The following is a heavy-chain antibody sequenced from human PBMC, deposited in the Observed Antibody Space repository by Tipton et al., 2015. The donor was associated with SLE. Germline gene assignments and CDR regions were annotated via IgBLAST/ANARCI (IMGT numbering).Heavy chain of an antibody. CDR1: GFNFGDYA. CDR2: IRSKTYGATA. CDR3: ARDEKSLNWNLYYYYYMDV. D-gene: IGHD1-20*01. Sequence: SLRLSCTASGFNFGDYALTWVRQAPGKGLEWVGFIRSKTYGATAEYAASVKGRFTISRDDSKSIAYLQMNSLKTEDTAVYYCARDEKSLNWNLYYYYYMDVWGNGTTVTVSS. V-gene: IGHV3-49*04. J-gene: IGHJ6*03.